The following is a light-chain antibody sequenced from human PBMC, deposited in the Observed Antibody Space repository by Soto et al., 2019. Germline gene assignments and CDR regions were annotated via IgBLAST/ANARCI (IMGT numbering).Light chain of an antibody. Sequence: DIVLTQSPVTLSLSPGDRATLSCRASETVSSYLLWYQQKPGQDPRLLIYDASSRPTDIPARFSGSGSGTDLTLTISSLEPEDFALYYCQQRSNWPITFGQGTRLEIK. V-gene: IGKV3-11*01. CDR2: DAS. J-gene: IGKJ5*01. CDR1: ETVSSY. CDR3: QQRSNWPIT.